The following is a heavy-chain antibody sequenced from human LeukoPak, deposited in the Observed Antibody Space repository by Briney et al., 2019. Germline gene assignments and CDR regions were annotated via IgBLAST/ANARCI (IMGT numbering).Heavy chain of an antibody. V-gene: IGHV4-38-2*02. Sequence: SETLSLTCTVSGYSISSGYYWGWIRQPPGKGLDWIGSIYYSGSTYYNPSLKSRVTISVDTSKNQFSLKLSSVTAADTAVYYCTRHARSITMVRGVIITPGYYYYYYMDVWGKGTTVTISS. J-gene: IGHJ6*03. D-gene: IGHD3-10*01. CDR1: GYSISSGYY. CDR3: TRHARSITMVRGVIITPGYYYYYYMDV. CDR2: IYYSGST.